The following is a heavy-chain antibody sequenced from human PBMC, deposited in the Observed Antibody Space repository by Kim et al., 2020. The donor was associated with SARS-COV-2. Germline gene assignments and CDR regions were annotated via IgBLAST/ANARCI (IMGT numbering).Heavy chain of an antibody. Sequence: SHTLSLTCAISGDSVSSNSAAWNWIRQSPSRGLEWLGRTYYRSKWYNDYAVSVKSRITINPDTSKNQFSLQLNSVTPEDTAVYYCARGGSSWDYYYYGMDVWGQGTTVTVSS. J-gene: IGHJ6*02. CDR2: TYYRSKWYN. D-gene: IGHD6-13*01. V-gene: IGHV6-1*01. CDR3: ARGGSSWDYYYYGMDV. CDR1: GDSVSSNSAA.